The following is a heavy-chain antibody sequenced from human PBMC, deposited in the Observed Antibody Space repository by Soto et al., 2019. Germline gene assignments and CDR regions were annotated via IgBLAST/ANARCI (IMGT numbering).Heavy chain of an antibody. D-gene: IGHD1-1*01. V-gene: IGHV1-69*04. CDR1: GGTFSSYT. J-gene: IGHJ6*02. CDR2: IIPILGIA. CDR3: ARDRGMATIGNWYYYYGMDV. Sequence: GASVKVSCKASGGTFSSYTISWVRQAPGQGLGWMGRIIPILGIANYAQKLQGRVTITADKSTSTAYMELSSLRSADTAVYYCARDRGMATIGNWYYYYGMDVWGQGTTVTVSS.